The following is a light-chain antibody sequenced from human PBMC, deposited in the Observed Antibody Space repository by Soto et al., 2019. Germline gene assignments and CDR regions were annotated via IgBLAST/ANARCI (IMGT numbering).Light chain of an antibody. CDR1: RSNIGKNF. V-gene: IGLV1-51*01. CDR3: ATWDTDLGTGEVV. CDR2: DNS. J-gene: IGLJ2*01. Sequence: QSELTQPPSLSAAPGQKVTISCSGARSNIGKNFVSWYQHLPGTAPKLLIYDNSQRPSGIPDRFSGSKSGTSATLGITGLQTGDEADYYCATWDTDLGTGEVVFGGGTKLTVL.